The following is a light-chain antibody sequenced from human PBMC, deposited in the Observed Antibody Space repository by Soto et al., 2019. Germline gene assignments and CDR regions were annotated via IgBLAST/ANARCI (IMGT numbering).Light chain of an antibody. Sequence: QSALTQPASVSGSPGQSITISCTGTSSDVGGYNSVSWYQQHPGKAPRLMIYDVSNRPSGVSNRFSGSKSGNTASLTISGLQAEDEADYYCCSFRSSRPPSHVFGTGTKVTVL. CDR2: DVS. CDR1: SSDVGGYNS. V-gene: IGLV2-14*03. CDR3: CSFRSSRPPSHV. J-gene: IGLJ1*01.